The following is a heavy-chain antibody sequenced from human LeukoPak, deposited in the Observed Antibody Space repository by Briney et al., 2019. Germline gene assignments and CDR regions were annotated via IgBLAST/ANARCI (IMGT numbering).Heavy chain of an antibody. J-gene: IGHJ4*02. V-gene: IGHV4-39*07. CDR3: ASEIWSRRSYFDY. CDR2: IFYSGTT. D-gene: IGHD1-26*01. Sequence: SETLSLTCTVSGGSVSSSNYYWGWIRQPPGKGLEWIGTIFYSGTTYYSPSLKSRVTISVDTSMTQFSLKLSSVTAADTAVYYCASEIWSRRSYFDYWGQGILVTVSS. CDR1: GGSVSSSNYY.